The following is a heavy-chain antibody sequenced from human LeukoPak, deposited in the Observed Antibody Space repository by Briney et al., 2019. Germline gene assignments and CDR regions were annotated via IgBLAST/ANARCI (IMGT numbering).Heavy chain of an antibody. CDR1: GDSVSSNSAA. Sequence: KRSQTLSLTCAISGDSVSSNSAAWNWIRQSPSRGLEWLGRTYYRSKWYNDYAVSVKSRITINPDTSKNQFSLQLNSATPEDTAVYYCARDRRVYYYDSSGYSYYYYGMDVWGQGTTVTVSS. J-gene: IGHJ6*02. V-gene: IGHV6-1*01. CDR3: ARDRRVYYYDSSGYSYYYYGMDV. CDR2: TYYRSKWYN. D-gene: IGHD3-22*01.